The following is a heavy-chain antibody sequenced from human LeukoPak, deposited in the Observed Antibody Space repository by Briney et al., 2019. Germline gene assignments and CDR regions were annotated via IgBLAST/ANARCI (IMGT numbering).Heavy chain of an antibody. CDR1: GFTLSNYW. CDR2: INADGSSA. Sequence: GGSLRLSCAASGFTLSNYWMHWVRQAPGKGLVWVSRINADGSSASYADSVKGRFTISRDNAKNTLYLQMNSLRAEDTAMYYCARDYGRSRDYGMDVWGQGTTVTASS. J-gene: IGHJ6*02. CDR3: ARDYGRSRDYGMDV. V-gene: IGHV3-74*01. D-gene: IGHD3-10*01.